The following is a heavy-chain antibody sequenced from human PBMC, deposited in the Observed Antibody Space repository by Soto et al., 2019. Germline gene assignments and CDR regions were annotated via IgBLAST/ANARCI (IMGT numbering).Heavy chain of an antibody. V-gene: IGHV3-23*01. Sequence: EVQLLESGGGLVQPGGSLRLSCAASGFTFSSYAMSWVRQAPGKGLEWVSAISGSGGSTYYADSVKGRFTTSGDSSKNPPYLEMNSLRAEDTAVYYCAKASGLFAEFDYRGQGTLVSVSS. D-gene: IGHD3-10*02. J-gene: IGHJ4*02. CDR2: ISGSGGST. CDR3: AKASGLFAEFDY. CDR1: GFTFSSYA.